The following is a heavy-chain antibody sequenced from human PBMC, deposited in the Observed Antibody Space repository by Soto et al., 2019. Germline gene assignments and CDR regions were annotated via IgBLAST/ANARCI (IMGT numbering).Heavy chain of an antibody. Sequence: SVKVSCKASGGTFSSYAISWVRQAPGQGLEWTGGIIPIFGTANYAQKFQGRVTITADKSTSTAYMELSSLRSEDTAVYYCARADHLTYSSSSGHYYYYYGMDVWGQGTTVTVSS. CDR1: GGTFSSYA. CDR2: IIPIFGTA. J-gene: IGHJ6*02. CDR3: ARADHLTYSSSSGHYYYYYGMDV. D-gene: IGHD6-6*01. V-gene: IGHV1-69*06.